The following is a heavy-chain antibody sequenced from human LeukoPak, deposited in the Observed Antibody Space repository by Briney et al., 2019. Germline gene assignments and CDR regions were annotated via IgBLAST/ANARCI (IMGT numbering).Heavy chain of an antibody. Sequence: GGSLRLSCAASGFTFSSYSMNWVRQAPGKGLEWVSSIDFTSRYIYNADSVKGRFTISRDNSKNTLYLQMNSLRAEDTAVYYCARDGTTATGAFDIWGQGTMVTVSS. CDR2: IDFTSRYI. CDR1: GFTFSSYS. D-gene: IGHD5-18*01. J-gene: IGHJ3*02. CDR3: ARDGTTATGAFDI. V-gene: IGHV3-21*01.